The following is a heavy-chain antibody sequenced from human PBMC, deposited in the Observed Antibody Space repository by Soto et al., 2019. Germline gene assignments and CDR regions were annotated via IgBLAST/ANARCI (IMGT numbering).Heavy chain of an antibody. CDR3: AKESGLSKTSYCSCGMDV. V-gene: IGHV3-23*01. Sequence: EVQLLESGGGLVHPGGSLRLSCAASGFTFSDYAVNWVRQAPGKGLEWVSIITGSGRSTFYADSVKGRFTISRDNSRNTLYQQMDSLRAEDTAVYYCAKESGLSKTSYCSCGMDVWGQGTTVTVSS. D-gene: IGHD5-12*01. CDR2: ITGSGRST. J-gene: IGHJ6*02. CDR1: GFTFSDYA.